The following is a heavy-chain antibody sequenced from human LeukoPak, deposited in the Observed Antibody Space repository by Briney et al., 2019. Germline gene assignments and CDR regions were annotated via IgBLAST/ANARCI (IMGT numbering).Heavy chain of an antibody. CDR3: ARGHLTPKYDILTGYYHYDAFDI. Sequence: SVKVSCKASGYTFTSYGISWVRQAPGQGLEWMGGIIPIFGTANYAQKFQGRVTITADKSTSTAYMELSSLRSEDTAVYYCARGHLTPKYDILTGYYHYDAFDIWGQGTMVTVSS. J-gene: IGHJ3*02. D-gene: IGHD3-9*01. CDR1: GYTFTSYG. CDR2: IIPIFGTA. V-gene: IGHV1-69*06.